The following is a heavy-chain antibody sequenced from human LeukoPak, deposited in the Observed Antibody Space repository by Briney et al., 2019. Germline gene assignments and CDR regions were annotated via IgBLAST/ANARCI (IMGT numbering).Heavy chain of an antibody. D-gene: IGHD2-8*01. Sequence: SMKVSCKASGGTFSSYAISWVRQAPGQGLEWMGGITPIFGTANYAQKFQGRVTITTDESTSTAYMELSSLRSEDTAVYYCADLTLGYCTNGVCSGWFDPWGQGTLVTVSS. V-gene: IGHV1-69*05. CDR1: GGTFSSYA. CDR2: ITPIFGTA. J-gene: IGHJ5*02. CDR3: ADLTLGYCTNGVCSGWFDP.